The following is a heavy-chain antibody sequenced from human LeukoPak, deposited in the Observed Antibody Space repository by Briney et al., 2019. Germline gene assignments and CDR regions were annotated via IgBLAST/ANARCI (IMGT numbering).Heavy chain of an antibody. J-gene: IGHJ4*02. Sequence: SQTLSLTCTVSGGSISSGDYYWSWIRQPPGKGLEWIGSIYYSGSTYYNPSLKSRVTISVDTSKNQFYLKLSSVTAADTSVYYCDRDETVYSSGYQRWFRYFDYWGQGTLVTVSS. D-gene: IGHD6-19*01. CDR3: DRDETVYSSGYQRWFRYFDY. CDR2: IYYSGST. V-gene: IGHV4-30-4*01. CDR1: GGSISSGDYY.